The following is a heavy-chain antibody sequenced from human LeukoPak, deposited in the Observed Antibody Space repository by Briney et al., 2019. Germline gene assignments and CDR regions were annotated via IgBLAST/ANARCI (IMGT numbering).Heavy chain of an antibody. J-gene: IGHJ4*02. Sequence: SETLSLTCTVSGGSISSSSYYWGWIRQPPGKGLEWIGSIYYSGSTYYNPSLKSRVTISVDTSKNQFSLKLSSVTAADTAVYYCARHGSGSPYWGQGTLVTVSS. CDR3: ARHGSGSPY. V-gene: IGHV4-39*01. CDR1: GGSISSSSYY. CDR2: IYYSGST. D-gene: IGHD1-26*01.